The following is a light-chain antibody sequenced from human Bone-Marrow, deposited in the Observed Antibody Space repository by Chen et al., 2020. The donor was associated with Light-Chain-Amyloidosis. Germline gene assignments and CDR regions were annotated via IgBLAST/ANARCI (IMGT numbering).Light chain of an antibody. CDR2: EFT. CDR3: SSDTITNTLV. V-gene: IGLV2-14*01. Sequence: QFALIQPASAAGSLGQLITISCTGTSSDVGGDNHVSWYQPHPDKAPKLIIYEFTNRPSWVPDRFSGSKSDNTASLTISGLQTEDEADYFCSSDTITNTLVFGSGTRVTVL. CDR1: SSDVGGDNH. J-gene: IGLJ1*01.